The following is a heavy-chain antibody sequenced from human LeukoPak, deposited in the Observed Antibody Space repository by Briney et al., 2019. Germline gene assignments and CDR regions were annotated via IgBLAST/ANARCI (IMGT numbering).Heavy chain of an antibody. D-gene: IGHD4-23*01. V-gene: IGHV3-33*01. CDR3: ARTDYGGSHWYCDL. CDR1: GFTFSSYG. Sequence: GGSLRLSCAASGFTFSSYGMHWVRQAPGKGLGWVAVIWYDGSNKYYADSVKGRFTISRDNSKNTLYLQMNSLRAEDTAVYYCARTDYGGSHWYCDLGGRGTRVTV. CDR2: IWYDGSNK. J-gene: IGHJ2*01.